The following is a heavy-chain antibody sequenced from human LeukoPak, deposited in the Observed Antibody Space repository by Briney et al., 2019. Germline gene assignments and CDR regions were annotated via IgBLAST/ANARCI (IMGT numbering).Heavy chain of an antibody. CDR2: ISYDGSNK. V-gene: IGHV3-30*19. D-gene: IGHD3-22*01. CDR1: GFTFSSYG. Sequence: TGGSLRLSCAASGFTFSSYGMHWVRQAPGKGLEWVAVISYDGSNKYYADSVKGRFTISRDNSKNTLYLQMNSLRAEDTAVYYCARPYDSSGYYDYWGQGTLVTVSS. CDR3: ARPYDSSGYYDY. J-gene: IGHJ4*02.